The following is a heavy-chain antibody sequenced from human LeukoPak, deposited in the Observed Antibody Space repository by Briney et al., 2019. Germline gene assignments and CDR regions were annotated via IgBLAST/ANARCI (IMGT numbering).Heavy chain of an antibody. Sequence: GRSLRLSCAASGFTFSSYGMHWVRQAPGKGLEWVAFIRYGGSNKYYADSVKGRFTISRDNSKNTLYLQMNSLRAEDTAVYYCAKDAGYCSSTSCPSDYWGQGTLVTVSS. J-gene: IGHJ4*02. CDR2: IRYGGSNK. D-gene: IGHD2-2*01. V-gene: IGHV3-30*02. CDR3: AKDAGYCSSTSCPSDY. CDR1: GFTFSSYG.